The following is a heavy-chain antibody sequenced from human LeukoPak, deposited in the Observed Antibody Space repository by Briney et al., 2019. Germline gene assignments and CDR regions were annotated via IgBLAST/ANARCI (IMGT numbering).Heavy chain of an antibody. V-gene: IGHV1-69*04. CDR2: IIPILGIA. Sequence: SVKVSCKASGGTFSSCAISWVRQAPGQGLEWMGRIIPILGIANYAQKFQGRVTITADKSTSTAYMELSSLRSEDTAVYYCARAPNLRSQSYYFDYWGQGTLVTVSS. CDR3: ARAPNLRSQSYYFDY. D-gene: IGHD4-17*01. CDR1: GGTFSSCA. J-gene: IGHJ4*02.